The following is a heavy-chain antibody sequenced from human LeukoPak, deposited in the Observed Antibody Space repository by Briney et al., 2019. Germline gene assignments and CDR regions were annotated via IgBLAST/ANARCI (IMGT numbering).Heavy chain of an antibody. Sequence: SQTLSLTCTVSGGSVSSGGYYWSWIRQLPGKGLECIGFIYYSGSTFYNPSLKSRVTISIDTSKNQFSLKLSSVTAADTAVYYCASLYYFDSSGYYYGKVDIWGQGTMVTVSS. V-gene: IGHV4-31*03. CDR2: IYYSGST. D-gene: IGHD3-22*01. CDR1: GGSVSSGGYY. J-gene: IGHJ3*02. CDR3: ASLYYFDSSGYYYGKVDI.